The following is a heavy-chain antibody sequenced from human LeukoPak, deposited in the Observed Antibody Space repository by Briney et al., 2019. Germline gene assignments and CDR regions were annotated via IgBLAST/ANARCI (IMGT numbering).Heavy chain of an antibody. CDR1: GFTFVSYW. D-gene: IGHD4-17*01. Sequence: GGSLRLSCAASGFTFVSYWMHWVRQAPGKGLVWVSRINSDGSTTRYADSVKGRFTISRDNAKNTLYLQMNSLRAEDTAVYYCGRVSGDYRAIDCWGQGTLVTVSS. V-gene: IGHV3-74*01. CDR3: GRVSGDYRAIDC. J-gene: IGHJ4*02. CDR2: INSDGSTT.